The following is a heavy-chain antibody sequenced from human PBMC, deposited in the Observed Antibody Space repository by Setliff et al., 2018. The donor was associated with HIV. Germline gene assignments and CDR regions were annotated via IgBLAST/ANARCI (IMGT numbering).Heavy chain of an antibody. Sequence: GGSLRLSCAASRFSFNSYSMNWVRQAPGKGLEWISYITGSSNDIYYADSVKGRFTISRDNAKNSLYLQMNSLRVEDTAVYYCARDQSSSWTTGLDYWGQGALVTVSS. CDR2: ITGSSNDI. J-gene: IGHJ4*02. CDR1: RFSFNSYS. D-gene: IGHD6-13*01. CDR3: ARDQSSSWTTGLDY. V-gene: IGHV3-48*01.